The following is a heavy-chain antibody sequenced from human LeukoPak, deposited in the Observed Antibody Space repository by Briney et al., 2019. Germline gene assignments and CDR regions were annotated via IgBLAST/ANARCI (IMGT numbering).Heavy chain of an antibody. D-gene: IGHD3-3*01. CDR1: GGTFSSYA. CDR2: IIPIFGTA. CDR3: ARDRRFLEWLPEYRRYYGMDV. J-gene: IGHJ6*02. V-gene: IGHV1-69*13. Sequence: ASVKVSCKASGGTFSSYAISWVRQAPGQGPEWMGGIIPIFGTANYAQKFQGRVTITADESTSTAYMELSSLRSEDTAVYYCARDRRFLEWLPEYRRYYGMDVWGQGTTVTVSS.